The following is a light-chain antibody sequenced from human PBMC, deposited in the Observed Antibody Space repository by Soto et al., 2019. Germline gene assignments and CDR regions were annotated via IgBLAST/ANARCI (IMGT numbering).Light chain of an antibody. Sequence: EILMTQSPYTLSASAGEGATLSCRASQSISSHLAWYQQKPGQPPRLLIYTASILPTGVPARFSGSGSGAEFTLTISSLQPEDFAVYYCQQFDSWPRTFGQGTKVEI. CDR1: QSISSH. CDR2: TAS. J-gene: IGKJ1*01. V-gene: IGKV3-15*01. CDR3: QQFDSWPRT.